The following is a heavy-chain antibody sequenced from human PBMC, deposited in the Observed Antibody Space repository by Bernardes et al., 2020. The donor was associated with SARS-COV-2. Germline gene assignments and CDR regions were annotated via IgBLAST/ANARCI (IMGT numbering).Heavy chain of an antibody. CDR2: INPNSGGT. J-gene: IGHJ6*02. V-gene: IGHV1-2*02. CDR3: ARLVVPAAHYYYYGMDV. CDR1: GYTFTGYY. Sequence: ASGKVSCKASGYTFTGYYMHWVRQAPGQGLEWMGWINPNSGGTNYAQKFQGRVTMTRDTSISTAYMELSRLRSDDTAVYYCARLVVPAAHYYYYGMDVWGQGTTVTVSS. D-gene: IGHD2-2*01.